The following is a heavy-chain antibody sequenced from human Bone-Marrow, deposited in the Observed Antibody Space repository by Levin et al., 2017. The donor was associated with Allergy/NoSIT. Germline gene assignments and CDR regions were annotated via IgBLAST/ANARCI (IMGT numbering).Heavy chain of an antibody. Sequence: SGPTLVKPTQTLTLTCTFSGFSLSTSGVGVGWIRQPPGKALEWLALIYWNDDKRYSPSLKSRLTITKDTSKNQVVLTMTNMDPVDTATYYCAHRQIPQDYGGYYYFDVLSPNYFDYWGQGTLVTVSS. CDR1: GFSLSTSGVG. CDR3: AHRQIPQDYGGYYYFDVLSPNYFDY. D-gene: IGHD3-22*01. J-gene: IGHJ4*02. CDR2: IYWNDDK. V-gene: IGHV2-5*01.